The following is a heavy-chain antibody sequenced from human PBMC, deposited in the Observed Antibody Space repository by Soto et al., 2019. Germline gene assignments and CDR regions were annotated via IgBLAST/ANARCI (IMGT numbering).Heavy chain of an antibody. J-gene: IGHJ4*02. CDR2: ISPNSDAT. V-gene: IGHV3-23*01. Sequence: GGSLRLSCAASGFTLSTYAMGWVRQAPGKGLEWVSLISPNSDATYYADSVKGRFTISRDNSKNTLFLQMSSLRAEDTAVYNCATQDFRGSTGTTWGQGTLVTVSS. CDR1: GFTLSTYA. CDR3: ATQDFRGSTGTT. D-gene: IGHD1-1*01.